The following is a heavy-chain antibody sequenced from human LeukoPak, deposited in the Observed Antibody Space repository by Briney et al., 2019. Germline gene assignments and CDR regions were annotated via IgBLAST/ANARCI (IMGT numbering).Heavy chain of an antibody. D-gene: IGHD3-10*01. Sequence: AGGSLRLSCAASGFSFSRYWMTWVRQSPGKGLEWVANIRPDGSAEYYVDSVKGRFTISRDNAKNSLSLQMNSLRAEDTAVYYCARPLMYYYGSETYFWFDPWGQGTLVTVSS. V-gene: IGHV3-7*01. CDR1: GFSFSRYW. J-gene: IGHJ5*02. CDR2: IRPDGSAE. CDR3: ARPLMYYYGSETYFWFDP.